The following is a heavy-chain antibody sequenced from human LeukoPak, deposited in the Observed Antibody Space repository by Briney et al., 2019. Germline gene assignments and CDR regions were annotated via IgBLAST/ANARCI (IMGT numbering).Heavy chain of an antibody. J-gene: IGHJ5*02. CDR3: ARDQGDYQLNWFDP. D-gene: IGHD4-17*01. CDR2: IIPILGIA. V-gene: IGHV1-69*04. CDR1: GGTFSSYA. Sequence: ASVKVSCKASGGTFSSYAISWVRQAPGQGLEWMGRIIPILGIANYAQKSQGRVTITADKSTSTAYMELSSLRSEDTAVYYCARDQGDYQLNWFDPWGQGTLVTVSS.